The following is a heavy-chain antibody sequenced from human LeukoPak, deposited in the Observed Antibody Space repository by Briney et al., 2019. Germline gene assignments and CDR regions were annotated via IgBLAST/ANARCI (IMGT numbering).Heavy chain of an antibody. CDR1: GLTFSSYA. CDR3: AKLLRFLEWKYYFDY. D-gene: IGHD3-3*01. CDR2: ISGSGGRT. J-gene: IGHJ4*02. Sequence: GGSLRLSCAASGLTFSSYAMSWVRQAPGKGLEWVSTISGSGGRTYYADSVKGRFTISRDNSKKTLYLQMNSLRAEDTAVYYCAKLLRFLEWKYYFDYWGQGTLVTVSS. V-gene: IGHV3-23*01.